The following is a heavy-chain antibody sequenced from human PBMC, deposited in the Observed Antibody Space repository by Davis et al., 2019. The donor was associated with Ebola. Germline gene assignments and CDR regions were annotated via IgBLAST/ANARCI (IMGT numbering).Heavy chain of an antibody. CDR1: GFSLSTSGMC. Sequence: SGPTLVKPTQTLTLTCTFSGFSLSTSGMCVSWIRQPPGKALEWLTRIDWDDNKFYRPSLKNRLTISKVSSKNQVVLTMTNMDPVDTATYYCAQTDSTGYFYFDYWGQGTLVTVSS. V-gene: IGHV2-70*17. CDR2: IDWDDNK. D-gene: IGHD6-19*01. J-gene: IGHJ4*02. CDR3: AQTDSTGYFYFDY.